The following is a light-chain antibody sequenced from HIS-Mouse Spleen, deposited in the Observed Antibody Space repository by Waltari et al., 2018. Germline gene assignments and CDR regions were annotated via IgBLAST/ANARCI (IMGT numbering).Light chain of an antibody. Sequence: SYELTQPPSVSVSPGQTASITCSGDKLGDKYACWYQQKPGQSPVLVIYQGSKRPSGIPERFSGSNSGNTATLTISGTQAMDEADYYCQAWDSSTANVVFGGGTKLTVL. V-gene: IGLV3-1*01. CDR1: KLGDKY. J-gene: IGLJ2*01. CDR3: QAWDSSTANVV. CDR2: QGS.